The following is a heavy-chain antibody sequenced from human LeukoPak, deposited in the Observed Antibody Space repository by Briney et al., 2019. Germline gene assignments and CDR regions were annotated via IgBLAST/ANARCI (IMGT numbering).Heavy chain of an antibody. CDR1: GFTFSSYD. Sequence: GGSLRLSCAASGFTFSSYDMHWVRQAPGKGLEWVSSISSSSSYIYYADSVKGRFTISRDNAKNSLYLQMNSLRAEDTAVYYCATMHLTDAFDIWGQGTMVTVSS. CDR3: ATMHLTDAFDI. J-gene: IGHJ3*02. V-gene: IGHV3-21*01. CDR2: ISSSSSYI.